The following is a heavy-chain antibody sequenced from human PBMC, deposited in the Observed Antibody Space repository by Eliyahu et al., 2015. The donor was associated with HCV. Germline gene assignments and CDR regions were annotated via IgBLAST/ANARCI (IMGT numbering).Heavy chain of an antibody. Sequence: QVQLQQWGAGLLKPSETLSLTCAVYGGSFSGYYWSWIRQPPGKGLEWIGEINHSGSTNYNPSLKSRVTISVDTSKNQFSLKLSSVTAADTAVYYCARGLDYGDQGYYGMDVWGQGTTVTVSS. CDR1: GGSFSGYY. V-gene: IGHV4-34*01. J-gene: IGHJ6*02. CDR2: INHSGST. D-gene: IGHD4-17*01. CDR3: ARGLDYGDQGYYGMDV.